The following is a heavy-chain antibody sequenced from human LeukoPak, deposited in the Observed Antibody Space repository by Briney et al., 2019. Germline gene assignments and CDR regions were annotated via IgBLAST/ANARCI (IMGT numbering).Heavy chain of an antibody. Sequence: SETLSLTCTVSGGSISSGSHYWSWIRQPAGKGLEWIGRIYTSGSTNYNPSLKSRVTISVDTSKNQFSLRLSSVAAADTAVYYCAKLTGAYTAFDVWGQGTMVTVSS. J-gene: IGHJ3*01. CDR3: AKLTGAYTAFDV. CDR2: IYTSGST. D-gene: IGHD1-20*01. V-gene: IGHV4-61*02. CDR1: GGSISSGSHY.